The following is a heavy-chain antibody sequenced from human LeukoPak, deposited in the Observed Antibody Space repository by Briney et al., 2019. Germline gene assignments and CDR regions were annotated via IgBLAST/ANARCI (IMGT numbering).Heavy chain of an antibody. D-gene: IGHD2-15*01. CDR3: TRERSGNYGMDV. V-gene: IGHV1-8*01. CDR2: MNPNSGNT. CDR1: GYTFTTYD. Sequence: ASVKVSCKASGYTFTTYDINWVRQAPGQGLEWMGWMNPNSGNTGYAHKFQGRVTMTRNTSINTAYMELSSLRSEDTAVYFCTRERSGNYGMDVWGQGTTVTVSS. J-gene: IGHJ6*02.